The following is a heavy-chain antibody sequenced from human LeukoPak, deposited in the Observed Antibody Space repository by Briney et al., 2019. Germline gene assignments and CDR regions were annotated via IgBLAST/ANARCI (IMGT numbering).Heavy chain of an antibody. CDR2: IYYSGST. J-gene: IGHJ4*02. CDR3: ASTDVYTRNFDY. Sequence: SETLSLTCTVSGGSISSYYWSWIRQPPGKGLELIGYIYYSGSTNYNPSLKSRVTISVDTSKNQFSLKLSSVTAADTAVYYCASTDVYTRNFDYWGQGTLVTVSS. V-gene: IGHV4-59*01. D-gene: IGHD2-2*02. CDR1: GGSISSYY.